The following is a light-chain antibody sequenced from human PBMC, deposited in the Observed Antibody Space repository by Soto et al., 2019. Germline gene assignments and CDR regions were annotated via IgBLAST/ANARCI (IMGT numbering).Light chain of an antibody. V-gene: IGKV3-15*01. J-gene: IGKJ4*01. CDR3: QRYNNWTLT. CDR1: QSVSRY. Sequence: TTQSPAILSVSPGERATLSCWASQSVSRYLAWYQHKPGQTPRLLIYDTSARATGVPARFSGSRSGPEVTLTINSLKSEDGSMYYCQRYNNWTLTFGGGTKVDIK. CDR2: DTS.